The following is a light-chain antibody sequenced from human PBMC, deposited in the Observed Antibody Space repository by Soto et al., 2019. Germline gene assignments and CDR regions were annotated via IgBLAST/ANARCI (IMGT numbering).Light chain of an antibody. CDR2: KAS. J-gene: IGKJ1*01. CDR3: QQYSTFPWT. CDR1: QSIGSW. Sequence: DIQMTQSPSILSASVGDIVTITCRASQSIGSWLAWYQQTEGKAPKVLIYKASNLERGVPSRFSGSGSGTEFTLTISSLQAADFATYYCQQYSTFPWTFGQGTKVDLK. V-gene: IGKV1-5*03.